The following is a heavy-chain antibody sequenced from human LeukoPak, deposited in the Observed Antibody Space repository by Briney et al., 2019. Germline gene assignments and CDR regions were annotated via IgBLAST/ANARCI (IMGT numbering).Heavy chain of an antibody. CDR1: GGSISSYY. Sequence: SETLSLTCTVSGGSISSYYWSWIRQPPGKGLEWIGYIYYSGSTNYNPSLKSRVTISVGTSKNQFSLKLSSVTAADTAVYYCAKAGNRYSSSWYFRTNWFDPWGQGTLVTVSS. CDR3: AKAGNRYSSSWYFRTNWFDP. D-gene: IGHD6-13*01. CDR2: IYYSGST. J-gene: IGHJ5*02. V-gene: IGHV4-59*01.